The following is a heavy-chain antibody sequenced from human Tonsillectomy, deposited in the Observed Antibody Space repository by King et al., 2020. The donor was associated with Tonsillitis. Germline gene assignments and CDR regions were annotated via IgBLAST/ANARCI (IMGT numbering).Heavy chain of an antibody. Sequence: QVQLVESGGGVVQPGRSLRLSCAASGFTFSTYAIHWVRQAPGKGLQWVAVISYDGSSKYYADSVKGRFTISRDNSKNTLYLQMDSLRAEDTAVYYCARVGYSYGLYNWFDSWGQGTLVTVSS. D-gene: IGHD5-18*01. V-gene: IGHV3-30*04. CDR3: ARVGYSYGLYNWFDS. CDR2: ISYDGSSK. CDR1: GFTFSTYA. J-gene: IGHJ5*01.